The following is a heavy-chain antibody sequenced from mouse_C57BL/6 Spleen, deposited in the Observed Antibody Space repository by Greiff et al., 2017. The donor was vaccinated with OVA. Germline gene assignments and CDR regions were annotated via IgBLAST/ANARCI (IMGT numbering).Heavy chain of an antibody. V-gene: IGHV1-55*01. CDR3: ARRESLLRGEVY. J-gene: IGHJ2*01. D-gene: IGHD1-1*01. CDR1: GYTFTSYW. Sequence: QVQLQQPGAELVKPGASVKMSCKASGYTFTSYWITWVKQRPGQGLEWIGDIYPGSGSTNYNEKFKSKATLTVDTSSSTAYMQLSSLTSEDSAVYDCARRESLLRGEVYWGQGTTLTVSS. CDR2: IYPGSGST.